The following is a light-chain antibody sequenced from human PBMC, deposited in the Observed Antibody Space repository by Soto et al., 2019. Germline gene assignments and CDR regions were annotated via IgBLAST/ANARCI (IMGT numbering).Light chain of an antibody. CDR3: QQYSSSPPVT. Sequence: EIVLTQSPGTLSLSPGERATLSCRASQSVSSNSLAWYQQKPGQAPRLLINGASSRATGIPDGFSCRGCGTDFKLTISRREPEDFAVYYCQQYSSSPPVTFGQGTKVEIK. CDR2: GAS. J-gene: IGKJ1*01. V-gene: IGKV3-20*01. CDR1: QSVSSNS.